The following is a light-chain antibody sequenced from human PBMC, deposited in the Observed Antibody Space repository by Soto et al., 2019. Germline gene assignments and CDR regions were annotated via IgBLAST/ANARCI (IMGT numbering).Light chain of an antibody. CDR2: GAS. V-gene: IGKV3-11*01. CDR3: QQRSNY. Sequence: EIVLTQSPATLSLSPGERATLSCRASQSVTSYLAWYQQKPGQAPRLLIYGASKRATGIPARFSGSGSGTDFTLTISSLEPEDFAVYYCQQRSNYFGGGTKVDIK. J-gene: IGKJ4*01. CDR1: QSVTSY.